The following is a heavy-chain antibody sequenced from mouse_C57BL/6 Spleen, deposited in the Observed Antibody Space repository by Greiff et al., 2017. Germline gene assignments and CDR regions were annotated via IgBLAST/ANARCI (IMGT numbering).Heavy chain of an antibody. CDR2: IYPSDSET. Sequence: QVQLKQPGAELVRPGSSVKLSCKASGYTFTSYWMDWVKQRPGQGLEWIGNIYPSDSETHYNQKFKDKDTLTVDKSSSTAYMQLSSLTSEDSAVYYCARTGYAMDYWGQGTSVTVSS. V-gene: IGHV1-61*01. D-gene: IGHD4-1*01. J-gene: IGHJ4*01. CDR1: GYTFTSYW. CDR3: ARTGYAMDY.